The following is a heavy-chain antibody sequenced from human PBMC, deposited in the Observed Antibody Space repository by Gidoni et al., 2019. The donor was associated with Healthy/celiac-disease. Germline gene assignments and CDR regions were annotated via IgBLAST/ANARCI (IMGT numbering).Heavy chain of an antibody. CDR3: AKDLSQWFGEFDTLFDY. CDR2: ISGSGGST. CDR1: GFTFSSYA. D-gene: IGHD3-10*01. Sequence: VQLLESGGGLVQPGGSLRLSCAASGFTFSSYAMSWVRQAPGKGLEWVSAISGSGGSTYDADAVKGRFTISRDNSKNTLYLQMNSLRAEDTAVYYCAKDLSQWFGEFDTLFDYWGQGTLVTVSS. V-gene: IGHV3-23*01. J-gene: IGHJ4*02.